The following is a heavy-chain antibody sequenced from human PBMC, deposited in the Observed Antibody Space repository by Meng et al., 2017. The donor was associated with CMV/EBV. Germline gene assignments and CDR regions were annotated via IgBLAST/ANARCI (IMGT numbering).Heavy chain of an antibody. J-gene: IGHJ6*02. D-gene: IGHD5-12*01. V-gene: IGHV3-48*03. CDR1: GFTFSSYE. CDR2: ISSSGSTI. Sequence: LTCAASGFTFSSYEMNWVRQAPGKGLEWVSYISSSGSTIYYADSVKGRFTISRDNAKNSLYLQMNSLRAEDTAVYYCAREGVAYYYYYGMDVWGQGATVTVSS. CDR3: AREGVAYYYYYGMDV.